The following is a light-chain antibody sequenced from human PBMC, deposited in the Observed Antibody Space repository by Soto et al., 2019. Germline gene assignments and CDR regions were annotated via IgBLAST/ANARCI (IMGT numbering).Light chain of an antibody. J-gene: IGLJ1*01. Sequence: QSVLTQPASVSGSPGQSITISCTGTSNDVGGYDHVSWYQQHPGKAPKLIIYEANKRPSEVSIRFSGSKSGNTASLTISGLQTEDEADYYCCSFAVSATYVFGTGTKLTVL. CDR2: EAN. CDR1: SNDVGGYDH. CDR3: CSFAVSATYV. V-gene: IGLV2-23*01.